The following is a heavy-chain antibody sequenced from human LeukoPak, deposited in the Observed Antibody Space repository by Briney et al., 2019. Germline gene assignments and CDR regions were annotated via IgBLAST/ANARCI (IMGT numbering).Heavy chain of an antibody. CDR3: ARVRGFGADYYYFYMDV. Sequence: GSLRLSCAASGFTFSSYSMNWVRQAPGKGLEWIVEIHHSGRINYNPSLKSRVTISLDKSKNQFSLKLSSVTAADTAVYNCARVRGFGADYYYFYMDVWGKGTTVTVSS. J-gene: IGHJ6*03. CDR1: GFTFSSYSM. CDR2: IHHSGRI. D-gene: IGHD3-10*01. V-gene: IGHV4-4*02.